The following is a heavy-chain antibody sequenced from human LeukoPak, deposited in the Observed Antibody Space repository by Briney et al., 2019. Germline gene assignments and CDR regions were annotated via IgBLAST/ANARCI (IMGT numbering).Heavy chain of an antibody. CDR1: GFTFSSYG. CDR2: IRYDGSNK. D-gene: IGHD4-23*01. J-gene: IGHJ4*02. Sequence: GGSLRLSCAASGFTFSSYGMHWVRQAPGKGLEWVAFIRYDGSNKYYADSVKGRFTISRDNSKNTLYLQMNSLRAEDTAVYYCAKYVETTVVTDYFDYWGQGTLVTVSS. CDR3: AKYVETTVVTDYFDY. V-gene: IGHV3-30*02.